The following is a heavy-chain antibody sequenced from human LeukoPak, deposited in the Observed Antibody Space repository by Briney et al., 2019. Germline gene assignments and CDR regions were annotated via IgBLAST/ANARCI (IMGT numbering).Heavy chain of an antibody. Sequence: GASVKVSCKASGYTFTGYYMHWVRQAPGQGLEWMGWINPNSGGTNYAQKFQGRVTMTRDTSISTAYMELSRLRSDDTAVYYCARPGFWFGELLEAFDIWGQGTMVTVSS. J-gene: IGHJ3*02. CDR1: GYTFTGYY. D-gene: IGHD3-10*01. CDR3: ARPGFWFGELLEAFDI. CDR2: INPNSGGT. V-gene: IGHV1-2*02.